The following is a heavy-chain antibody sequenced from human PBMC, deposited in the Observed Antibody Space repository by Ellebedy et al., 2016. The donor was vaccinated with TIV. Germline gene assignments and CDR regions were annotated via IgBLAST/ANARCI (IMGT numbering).Heavy chain of an antibody. V-gene: IGHV1-2*02. CDR3: AREVRWFNP. Sequence: ASVKVSXXASGGTFSSYAISWVRQAPGQGLEWMGWINPNRGGTNYAQKFQGRVTMTRDTSISTAYMELSRLRSDDTAVYYCAREVRWFNPWGQGTLVTVSS. J-gene: IGHJ5*02. CDR2: INPNRGGT. CDR1: GGTFSSYA.